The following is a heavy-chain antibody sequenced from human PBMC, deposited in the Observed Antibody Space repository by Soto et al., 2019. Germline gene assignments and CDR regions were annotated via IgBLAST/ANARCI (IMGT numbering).Heavy chain of an antibody. CDR2: IYDSGST. CDR1: GGSISSGDYY. D-gene: IGHD3-3*01. J-gene: IGHJ6*02. Sequence: PWETLSLTCTVSGGSISSGDYYWGWMGQAPGKGLEWIGYIYDSGSTYYNPSLKSRVTISVDTSKNQFSLKLSSVTAADTAVYYCAINTILRILSGGMDVWGQGTTVTVSS. V-gene: IGHV4-30-4*02. CDR3: AINTILRILSGGMDV.